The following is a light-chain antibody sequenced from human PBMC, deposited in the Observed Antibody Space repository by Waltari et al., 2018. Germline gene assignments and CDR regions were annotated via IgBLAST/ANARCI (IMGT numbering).Light chain of an antibody. CDR2: GSS. V-gene: IGKV3-20*01. Sequence: IVLTQSPGTMSLSPGERSTLASRARQSVNRSLAWYQQKPGQAPKLRIYGSSTRATGIPDRFTGSGAGTDFSLTISSLEPEEFAIYFCQHYVRLPATFGQGTKVEIK. J-gene: IGKJ1*01. CDR1: QSVNRS. CDR3: QHYVRLPAT.